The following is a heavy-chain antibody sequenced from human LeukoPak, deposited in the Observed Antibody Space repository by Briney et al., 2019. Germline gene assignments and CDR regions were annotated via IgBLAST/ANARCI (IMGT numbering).Heavy chain of an antibody. CDR1: GFTFSNYW. D-gene: IGHD3-22*01. CDR3: ARQDSSGYSLY. V-gene: IGHV3-7*01. CDR2: IKQDGSEK. Sequence: GGSLRLSCAASGFTFSNYWMSWVRQAPGKGLEWVANIKQDGSEKYYVDSVKGRITISRDNAKNSLYLQMNNLRPDDTAVYYCARQDSSGYSLYWGQGTLVTVFS. J-gene: IGHJ4*02.